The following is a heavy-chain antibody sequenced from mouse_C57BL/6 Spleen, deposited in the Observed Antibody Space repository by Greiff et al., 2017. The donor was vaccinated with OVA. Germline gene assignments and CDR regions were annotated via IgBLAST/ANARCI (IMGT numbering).Heavy chain of an antibody. V-gene: IGHV1-81*01. Sequence: QVQLQQSGAELARPGASVKLSCKASGYTFTSYGISWVKQRTGQGLEWIGEIYPRSGNTYYNEKFKGKATLTADKSSSTAYMELRSLTSEDSAVYFCARRDYSNSYFDYWGQGTTLTVSS. CDR2: IYPRSGNT. D-gene: IGHD2-5*01. J-gene: IGHJ2*01. CDR3: ARRDYSNSYFDY. CDR1: GYTFTSYG.